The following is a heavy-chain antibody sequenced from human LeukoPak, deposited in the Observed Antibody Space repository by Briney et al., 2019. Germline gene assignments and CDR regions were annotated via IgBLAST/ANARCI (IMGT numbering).Heavy chain of an antibody. J-gene: IGHJ3*02. CDR2: IYYSGST. CDR1: GGSISSSSYY. Sequence: SETLSLTCTVSGGSISSSSYYWGWIRQPPGKGLEWIGRIYYSGSTYYNPSLKSRVTISVDTSKNQFSLKLSSVTAADTAVYYCARGYSSGWYRSSPAFDIWGQGTMVTVSS. CDR3: ARGYSSGWYRSSPAFDI. D-gene: IGHD6-19*01. V-gene: IGHV4-39*07.